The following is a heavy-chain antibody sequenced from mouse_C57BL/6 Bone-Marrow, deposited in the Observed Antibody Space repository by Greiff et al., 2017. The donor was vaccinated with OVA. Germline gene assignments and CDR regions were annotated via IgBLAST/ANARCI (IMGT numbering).Heavy chain of an antibody. CDR1: GYAFSSSW. Sequence: VKLVESGPELVKPGASVKISCKASGYAFSSSWMNWVKQRPGKGLEWIGRIYPGDGDTNYNGKFKGKATLTADKSSSTAYMQLSSLTSEDSAVYFCARDRLCYDGYYVFAYWGQGTLVTVSA. CDR2: IYPGDGDT. J-gene: IGHJ3*01. D-gene: IGHD2-3*01. CDR3: ARDRLCYDGYYVFAY. V-gene: IGHV1-82*01.